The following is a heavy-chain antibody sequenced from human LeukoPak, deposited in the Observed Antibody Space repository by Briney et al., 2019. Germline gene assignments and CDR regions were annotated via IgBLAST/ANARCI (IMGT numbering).Heavy chain of an antibody. Sequence: ASVKVSCKASGYTFTSYDINWVRPATGQGIEWMGWMNPNSGNTGYAQKFQGRVTITRNSSVSTAYMDLSSLRSEDTAVYYCARGHYGSGSYYTFDYWGQGTLVTVSS. CDR1: GYTFTSYD. V-gene: IGHV1-8*03. CDR3: ARGHYGSGSYYTFDY. CDR2: MNPNSGNT. D-gene: IGHD3-10*01. J-gene: IGHJ4*02.